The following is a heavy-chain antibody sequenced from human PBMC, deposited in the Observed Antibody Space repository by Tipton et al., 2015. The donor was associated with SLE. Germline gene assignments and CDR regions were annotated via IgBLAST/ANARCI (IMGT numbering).Heavy chain of an antibody. Sequence: LRLSCTVSGGSISSYYWSWIRQPPGKGLEWIGYIYYSGSTNYNPSLKSRVTISVDTSKNQLSLKLSSVTAADTAVYYCASSHGYYFDYWGQGTLVTVSS. V-gene: IGHV4-59*08. CDR2: IYYSGST. CDR3: ASSHGYYFDY. CDR1: GGSISSYY. J-gene: IGHJ4*02.